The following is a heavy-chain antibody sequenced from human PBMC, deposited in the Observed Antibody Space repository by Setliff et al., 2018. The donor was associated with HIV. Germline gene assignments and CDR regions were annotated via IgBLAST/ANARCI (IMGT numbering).Heavy chain of an antibody. CDR1: GGSISSNW. D-gene: IGHD3-22*01. CDR3: ARAADYYDSSGYWAPPRYFDY. J-gene: IGHJ4*02. V-gene: IGHV4-4*02. Sequence: TSETLSLTCAVSGGSISSNWWSWVRQSPGKGLEWIGEINHSGSTYYNPSLRSRVTLSVDTSKKQFSLKLSSITAADTAVYFCARAADYYDSSGYWAPPRYFDYWGQGTLVTVSS. CDR2: INHSGST.